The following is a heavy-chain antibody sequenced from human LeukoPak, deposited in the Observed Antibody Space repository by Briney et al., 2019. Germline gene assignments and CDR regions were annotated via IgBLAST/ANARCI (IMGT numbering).Heavy chain of an antibody. CDR1: GGSISSYY. CDR2: IYTSGST. D-gene: IGHD2-15*01. Sequence: SETLSLTCTVSGGSISSYYWSWIRQPAGKGLEWIGRIYTSGSTNYNPSLKSRVTMSVDTSKNQFSLKLSSVTAADTAVYYCARDQGYCSGGSCKSNYYYYYMDVWGKGTTVTISS. V-gene: IGHV4-4*07. CDR3: ARDQGYCSGGSCKSNYYYYYMDV. J-gene: IGHJ6*03.